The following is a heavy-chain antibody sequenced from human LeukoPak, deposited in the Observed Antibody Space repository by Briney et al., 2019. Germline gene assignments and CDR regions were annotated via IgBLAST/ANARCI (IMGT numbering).Heavy chain of an antibody. Sequence: PGGSLRLSCAASGFTFSSYAMSWVRQAPGKGLEWVSAISGSGGSTYYADSVKGRFTISRANSQDTLYLQMNSLRAEDTAGLYWAKVWGGIAAAEIDYWGQGTLVTVSS. CDR1: GFTFSSYA. J-gene: IGHJ4*02. D-gene: IGHD6-13*01. CDR2: ISGSGGST. V-gene: IGHV3-23*01. CDR3: AKVWGGIAAAEIDY.